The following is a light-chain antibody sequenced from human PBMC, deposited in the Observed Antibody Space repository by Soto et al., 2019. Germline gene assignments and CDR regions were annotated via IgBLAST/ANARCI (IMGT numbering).Light chain of an antibody. J-gene: IGKJ1*01. CDR1: QSISIW. Sequence: DIQMTQSPSTLSASVGDRVTITCRASQSISIWLAWYQQKPGKAPKLLIYKASSLESGVPSRFSGSGSGTEFTLTISRLQTEDFATYYCQQYINRWTFGPGTKVEIK. CDR3: QQYINRWT. V-gene: IGKV1-5*03. CDR2: KAS.